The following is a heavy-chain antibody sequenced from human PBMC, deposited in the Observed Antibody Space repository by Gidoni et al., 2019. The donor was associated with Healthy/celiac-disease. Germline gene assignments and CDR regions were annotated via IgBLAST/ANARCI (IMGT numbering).Heavy chain of an antibody. Sequence: QLQLQESGPGLVKPSETLSLTCTVSGGSIRSSTYYWGWIRQPPGKGLEWIGSIYYSGSTYYNPSLKSRVTISVDMSKNQFSLKLNSVTAADTAVYYCARQVTVMVRGTRTEIIDYWGQGTLVTVSS. D-gene: IGHD3-10*01. CDR3: ARQVTVMVRGTRTEIIDY. J-gene: IGHJ4*02. V-gene: IGHV4-39*01. CDR2: IYYSGST. CDR1: GGSIRSSTYY.